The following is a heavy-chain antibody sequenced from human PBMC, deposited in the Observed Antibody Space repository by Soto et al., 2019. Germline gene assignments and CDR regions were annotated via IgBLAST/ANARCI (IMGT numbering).Heavy chain of an antibody. V-gene: IGHV1-18*01. CDR2: INPYNGNT. CDR3: ARAPRVKYYDFWSGYNYYFDY. J-gene: IGHJ4*02. CDR1: GYTFTSYG. D-gene: IGHD3-3*01. Sequence: ASVKVSCKASGYTFTSYGISWVRQAPGQGLEWMGWINPYNGNTNYAQKLQGRVTMTTDTSTSTAYMELRSLRSDDTAVYYCARAPRVKYYDFWSGYNYYFDYWGQGTLVTVSS.